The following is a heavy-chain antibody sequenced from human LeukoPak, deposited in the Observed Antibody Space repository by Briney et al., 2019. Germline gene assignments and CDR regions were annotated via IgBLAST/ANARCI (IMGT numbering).Heavy chain of an antibody. CDR1: GGSFSGYY. Sequence: SETLSLTCAVSGGSFSGYYWSWVRQPPGKGLEWIGEINHSGSTTYNPYLKSRVPISVDTSKNQYSLKRGSVTAAHTAVCYCASGGQLVHPGSSSWFDPWGQGTLVTVSS. CDR3: ASGGQLVHPGSSSWFDP. J-gene: IGHJ5*02. D-gene: IGHD6-13*01. CDR2: INHSGST. V-gene: IGHV4-34*01.